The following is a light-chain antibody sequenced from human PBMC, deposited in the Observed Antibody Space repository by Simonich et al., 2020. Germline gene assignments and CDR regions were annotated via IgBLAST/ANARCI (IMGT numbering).Light chain of an antibody. Sequence: DIVMTQSPDSLAVSLGERATINCKSSQSFLYSSNNKNYLAWYQQNPGQPPKLLIYWASTRESGVPDRFSGSGSGTDFTLTISSLQAEDVAVYYCQQYYSTQYTFGQGTKLEIK. V-gene: IGKV4-1*01. CDR1: QSFLYSSNNKNY. CDR3: QQYYSTQYT. J-gene: IGKJ2*01. CDR2: WAS.